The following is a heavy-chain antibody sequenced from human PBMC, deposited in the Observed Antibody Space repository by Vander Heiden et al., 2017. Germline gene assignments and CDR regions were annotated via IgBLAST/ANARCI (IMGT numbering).Heavy chain of an antibody. CDR3: AKDMTGYSSGWSGNWFDP. J-gene: IGHJ5*02. D-gene: IGHD6-19*01. CDR1: GFTFDDYT. Sequence: EVQLVESGGVVVQPGGSLRLSCAASGFTFDDYTMHWVRQAPGKGLEWVSLISWDGGSTYYADSVKGRFTISRDNSKNSLYLQMNSLRTEDTALYYCAKDMTGYSSGWSGNWFDPWGQGTLVTVSS. CDR2: ISWDGGST. V-gene: IGHV3-43*01.